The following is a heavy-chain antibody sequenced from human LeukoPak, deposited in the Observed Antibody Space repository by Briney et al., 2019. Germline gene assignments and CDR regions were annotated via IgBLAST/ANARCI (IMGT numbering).Heavy chain of an antibody. Sequence: SETLSLTCTVSGGSISSSSYYWGWIRQPPGEGLEWIGSIYYSGSTYYNPSLKSRVTISVDTFKNQFSLKLSSVTAADTAVYYCARDRENNYGLFDPWGQGTLVTVSS. CDR1: GGSISSSSYY. D-gene: IGHD4-11*01. CDR2: IYYSGST. J-gene: IGHJ5*02. CDR3: ARDRENNYGLFDP. V-gene: IGHV4-39*07.